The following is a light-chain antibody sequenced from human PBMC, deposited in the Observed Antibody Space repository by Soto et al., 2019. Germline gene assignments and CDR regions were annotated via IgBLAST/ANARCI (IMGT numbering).Light chain of an antibody. Sequence: DIQMTQSPTSLSASVGDRVTITCRASQGIRNFVAWYQQKPGKPPKLLIYAASTLQSGVPSRFSGSGSGTDFNLTIYRLQPEDVATYSCQEYSSVPVFGPGTKVEI. CDR2: AAS. CDR3: QEYSSVPV. V-gene: IGKV1-27*01. J-gene: IGKJ3*01. CDR1: QGIRNF.